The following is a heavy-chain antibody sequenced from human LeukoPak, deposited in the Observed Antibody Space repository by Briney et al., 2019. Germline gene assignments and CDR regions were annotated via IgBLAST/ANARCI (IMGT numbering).Heavy chain of an antibody. CDR1: GYTFTGYY. CDR3: AELGITMIGGV. CDR2: INPNSGGT. D-gene: IGHD3-10*02. Sequence: ASVKVSCKASGYTFTGYYMHWVRQAPGQGLEWMGWINPNSGGTKYAQKFQGRVTMTRDTSISTAYMELNRLRSDDTAVYYCAELGITMIGGVWGKGTTVTISS. J-gene: IGHJ6*04. V-gene: IGHV1-2*02.